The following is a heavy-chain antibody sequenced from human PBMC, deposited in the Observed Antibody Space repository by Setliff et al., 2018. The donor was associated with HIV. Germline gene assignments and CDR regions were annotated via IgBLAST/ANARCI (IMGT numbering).Heavy chain of an antibody. CDR1: GYSVSSGYY. CDR3: ARHGDDMGADYFDL. Sequence: SETLSLTCAVSGYSVSSGYYWGWIRQPPGKGLEWIGSFYHSGSTFYNPSLKSRVTISLDTSKNQFSLKLRSVTAADTAVYYCARHGDDMGADYFDLWGLGTLVTVSS. V-gene: IGHV4-38-2*01. CDR2: FYHSGST. J-gene: IGHJ4*02. D-gene: IGHD1-1*01.